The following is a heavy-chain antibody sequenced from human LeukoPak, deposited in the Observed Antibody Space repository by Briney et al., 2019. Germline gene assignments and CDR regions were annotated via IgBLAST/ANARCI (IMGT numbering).Heavy chain of an antibody. D-gene: IGHD6-13*01. CDR2: SYLGDYDT. CDR3: ARHGGSNWAHYDY. J-gene: IGHJ4*02. V-gene: IGHV5-51*01. Sequence: GESLLISCMGSGNRFATYWIGWVRQMPGKGVEWMGRSYLGDYDTSYGPSFQGQVTISADKSINPACLQWSSLRASDTAIYCGARHGGSNWAHYDYWGRGTLVTVSS. CDR1: GNRFATYW.